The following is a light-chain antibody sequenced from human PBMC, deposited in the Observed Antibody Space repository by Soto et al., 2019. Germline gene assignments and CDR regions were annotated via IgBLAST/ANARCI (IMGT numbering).Light chain of an antibody. CDR1: SSNIGNNS. J-gene: IGLJ2*01. CDR2: EDN. CDR3: RTGDKSVNPGEL. V-gene: IGLV1-51*01. Sequence: QSVLTEPPSVSAAPGQKVTISCSGSSSNIGNNSVSWYQQLPGTAPKLLIYEDNQRPSGITDRFSGSKSGTSATLAITGLQTGDEADYYCRTGDKSVNPGELFGGGPEDTVL.